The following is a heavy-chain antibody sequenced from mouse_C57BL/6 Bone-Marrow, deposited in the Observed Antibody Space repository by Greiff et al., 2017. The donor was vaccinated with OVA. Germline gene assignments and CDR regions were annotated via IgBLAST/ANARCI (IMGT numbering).Heavy chain of an antibody. CDR1: GYTFTSYG. J-gene: IGHJ3*01. CDR2: IYPRSGNT. Sequence: VKLMESGAELARPGASVKLSCKASGYTFTSYGISWVKQRTGQGLEWIGEIYPRSGNTYYNEKFKGKATLTADKSSSTAYMELRSLTSEDSAVYFCARGALDWFAYWGQGTLVTVSA. CDR3: ARGALDWFAY. V-gene: IGHV1-81*01.